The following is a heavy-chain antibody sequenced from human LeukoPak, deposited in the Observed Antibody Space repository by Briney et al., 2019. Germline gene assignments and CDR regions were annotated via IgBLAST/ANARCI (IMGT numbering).Heavy chain of an antibody. CDR3: AREGYYGSGSSPSLYFDY. V-gene: IGHV3-30-3*01. D-gene: IGHD3-10*01. CDR1: GFTFRNYV. Sequence: GGSLRLSCAASGFTFRNYVIHWVRQAPGKGLEWVAVTSSDLNVKLYADSVKGRFTISRDNSRSTLYLQMNSLRPEDTAIYYCAREGYYGSGSSPSLYFDYWGQGTLVTVSS. CDR2: TSSDLNVK. J-gene: IGHJ4*02.